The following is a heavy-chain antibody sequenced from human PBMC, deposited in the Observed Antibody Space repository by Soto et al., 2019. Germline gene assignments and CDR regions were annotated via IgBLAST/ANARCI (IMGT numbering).Heavy chain of an antibody. Sequence: PSETLSLTCAVYGGSFSGYYWSWIRQPPGKGLEWIGEINHSGSTNYNPSLKSRVTISVDTSKNQFSLKLSSVTAADTAVYYWAREAVYCSSTSCYGDWFDPWGQGTLVPV. J-gene: IGHJ5*02. V-gene: IGHV4-34*01. CDR1: GGSFSGYY. CDR2: INHSGST. CDR3: AREAVYCSSTSCYGDWFDP. D-gene: IGHD2-2*01.